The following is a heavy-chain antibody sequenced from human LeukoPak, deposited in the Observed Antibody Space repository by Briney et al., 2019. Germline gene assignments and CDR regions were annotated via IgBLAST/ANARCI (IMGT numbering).Heavy chain of an antibody. CDR2: IIPIFGTA. CDR1: GGTFSSYA. V-gene: IGHV1-69*06. J-gene: IGHJ4*02. Sequence: EASVKVSCKASGGTFSSYAISWVRQAPGQGLEWMGGIIPIFGTANYAQKFQGRVTITADKSTSTAYMELSSLRSEDTAVYYCASGTTVTTYFDYWGQGTLVTVSS. CDR3: ASGTTVTTYFDY. D-gene: IGHD4-17*01.